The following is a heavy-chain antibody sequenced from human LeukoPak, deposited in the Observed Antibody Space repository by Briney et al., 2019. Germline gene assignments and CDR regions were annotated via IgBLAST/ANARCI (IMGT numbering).Heavy chain of an antibody. D-gene: IGHD6-13*01. Sequence: ASVKVSCKASGVTFSSYAISWVRQAPGQGLEWMGRIIPILGIANYAQKFQGRVTITADKSTSTAYMELSSLRSEDTAVYYCAREAAANYFDYWGQGTLVTVSS. J-gene: IGHJ4*02. CDR3: AREAAANYFDY. CDR1: GVTFSSYA. V-gene: IGHV1-69*04. CDR2: IIPILGIA.